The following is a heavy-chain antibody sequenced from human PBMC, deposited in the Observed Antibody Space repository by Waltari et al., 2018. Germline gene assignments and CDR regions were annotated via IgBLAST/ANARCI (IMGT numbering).Heavy chain of an antibody. V-gene: IGHV4-59*01. CDR3: AREYSSGWYDTFDY. CDR1: GGSISSYY. Sequence: QVQLQESGPGPVKPSETLSLTCTVSGGSISSYYWSWIRQPPGKGLEWIGYIYYSGSTNYNPSLKSRVTISVDTSKNQFSLKLSSVTAADTAVYYCAREYSSGWYDTFDYWGQGTLVTVSS. J-gene: IGHJ4*02. D-gene: IGHD6-19*01. CDR2: IYYSGST.